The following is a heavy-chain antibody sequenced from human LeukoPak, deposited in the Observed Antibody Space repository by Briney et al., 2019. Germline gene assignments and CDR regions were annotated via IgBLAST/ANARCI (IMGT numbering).Heavy chain of an antibody. CDR3: ARDLSRAWLVPGY. V-gene: IGHV3-33*01. J-gene: IGHJ4*02. CDR2: IWYDGSNK. D-gene: IGHD6-19*01. CDR1: GFTFSSYG. Sequence: GGSLRLSCAASGFTFSSYGMHWVRQAPGKGLEWVAVIWYDGSNKYYADSVKGRFTISRDNSKNTLYLQMNSLRAEDTAVYYRARDLSRAWLVPGYWGQGTLVTVSS.